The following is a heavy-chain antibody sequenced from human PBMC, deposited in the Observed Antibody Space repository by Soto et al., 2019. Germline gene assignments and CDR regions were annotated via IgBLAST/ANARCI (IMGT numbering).Heavy chain of an antibody. D-gene: IGHD6-13*01. CDR1: GFTFSSYG. Sequence: QVQLVESGGGVVQPGRSLRLSCAASGFTFSSYGMHWVRQAPGKGLEWVAVIWYDGSNKYYADSVKGRFTISRDNSKNTLSLHMNSLRAEDTAVYYCARDGRYSSSWLDAFDIWGKGTMVTVSS. CDR2: IWYDGSNK. V-gene: IGHV3-33*01. J-gene: IGHJ3*02. CDR3: ARDGRYSSSWLDAFDI.